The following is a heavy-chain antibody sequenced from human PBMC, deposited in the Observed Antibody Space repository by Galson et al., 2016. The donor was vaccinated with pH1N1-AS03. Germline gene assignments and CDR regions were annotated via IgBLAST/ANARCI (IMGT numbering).Heavy chain of an antibody. V-gene: IGHV3-21*04. CDR2: ISTSSSYI. Sequence: SLRLSCAASGLALTSYNMNWVRQAPGKGLEWVSSISTSSSYIFYADSVKGRFTVSRDNTKNSLYLEMNSPRAEDTAVYYCVRGVVGATTPTYFNYWGQGTLVTVS. CDR1: GLALTSYN. CDR3: VRGVVGATTPTYFNY. D-gene: IGHD1-26*01. J-gene: IGHJ4*02.